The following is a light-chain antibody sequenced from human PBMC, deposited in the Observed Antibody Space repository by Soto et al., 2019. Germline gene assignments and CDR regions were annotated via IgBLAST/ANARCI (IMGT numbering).Light chain of an antibody. CDR2: AAS. CDR1: QGFFNY. V-gene: IGKV1-17*03. J-gene: IGKJ4*01. CDR3: LQHDSYPLT. Sequence: DIQMTQSPSAMSASVGDRVTITCRASQGFFNYFACFQQKLVKFPKRLIYAASSLQSGVPSRFSGSGSGTEFTLTISSLQPEDFATYYCLQHDSYPLTFGGGTKVDIK.